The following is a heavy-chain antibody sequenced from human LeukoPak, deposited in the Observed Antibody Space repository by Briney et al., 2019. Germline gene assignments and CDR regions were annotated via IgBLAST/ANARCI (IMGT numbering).Heavy chain of an antibody. D-gene: IGHD3-10*01. CDR3: AKDLKTSGSYRSPFDI. J-gene: IGHJ3*02. V-gene: IGHV3-9*01. CDR1: GFTFDDYA. Sequence: PGRSLRLSCAASGFTFDDYAMHWVRQAPGKGLEWVSGISWDSAYIGYADSVKGRFIISRDNAKHSLYLQMNSLRAEDTALYHCAKDLKTSGSYRSPFDIWGQGTMVTVSS. CDR2: ISWDSAYI.